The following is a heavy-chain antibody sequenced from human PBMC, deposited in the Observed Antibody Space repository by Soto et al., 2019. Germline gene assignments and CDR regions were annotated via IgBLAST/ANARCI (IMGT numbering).Heavy chain of an antibody. D-gene: IGHD2-15*01. Sequence: QVQLVQSGAEVKKPGSSVKVSCKASGGTFSSYAISWVRQAPGQGLEWMGGIIPIFGTANYAQKFQGRVTITADESTSTAYMGRSRLRTEDTGVYYFSRTEGGGCSGGSCYSIFDYWGQGTLVTVSS. CDR3: SRTEGGGCSGGSCYSIFDY. V-gene: IGHV1-69*01. CDR1: GGTFSSYA. CDR2: IIPIFGTA. J-gene: IGHJ4*02.